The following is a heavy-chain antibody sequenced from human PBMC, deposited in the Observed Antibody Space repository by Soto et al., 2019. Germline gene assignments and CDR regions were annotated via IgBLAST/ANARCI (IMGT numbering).Heavy chain of an antibody. CDR1: GGSISTVDYW. Sequence: QVQLQESGPGLVKPSQTLSLTCTVSGGSISTVDYWWSWIRQSPDMGLEWIGHIYDGGRTYHNPSLESRVTMTVETSKSQLSLTLSSVSAADTAVYYCARGPSGDKVDSWGQGTLVTVSS. V-gene: IGHV4-30-4*01. J-gene: IGHJ4*02. CDR3: ARGPSGDKVDS. D-gene: IGHD7-27*01. CDR2: IYDGGRT.